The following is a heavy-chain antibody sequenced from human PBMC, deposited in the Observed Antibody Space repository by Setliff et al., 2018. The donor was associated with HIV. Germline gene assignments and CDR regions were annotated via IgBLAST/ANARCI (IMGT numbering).Heavy chain of an antibody. D-gene: IGHD4-17*01. CDR2: INPTGDIT. V-gene: IGHV1-46*01. J-gene: IGHJ4*02. CDR1: GHTFSSNY. Sequence: ASVKVSCKASGHTFSSNYMHWVRQAPGQGLEWMGLINPTGDITFYPQKFQARVTMTRDTSASTLYLLVHSLRAEDTAVYYCARGGPPNDYSYYFDSWGQGTLVTVSS. CDR3: ARGGPPNDYSYYFDS.